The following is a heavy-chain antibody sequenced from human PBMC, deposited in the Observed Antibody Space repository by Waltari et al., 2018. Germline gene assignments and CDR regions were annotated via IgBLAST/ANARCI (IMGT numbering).Heavy chain of an antibody. CDR3: ARHLTMITFGGVIVRDNWFDP. CDR2: IYHSGST. V-gene: IGHV4-38-2*01. Sequence: QVQLQESGPGLVKPSETLSLTCAVSGYSISSGYYWGWIQQPPGKGLEWIGSIYHSGSTYYNPSLKSRVTISVDTSKNQFSLKLSSVTAADTAVYYCARHLTMITFGGVIVRDNWFDPWGQGTLVTVSS. D-gene: IGHD3-16*02. CDR1: GYSISSGYY. J-gene: IGHJ5*02.